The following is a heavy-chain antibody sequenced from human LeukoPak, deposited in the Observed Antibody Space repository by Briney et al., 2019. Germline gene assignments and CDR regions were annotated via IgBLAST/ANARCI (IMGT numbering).Heavy chain of an antibody. CDR3: ARDIIVVVPAAPYDAFDI. CDR1: GGTFCSYA. J-gene: IGHJ3*02. V-gene: IGHV1-69*05. D-gene: IGHD2-2*01. Sequence: WASVKVSCKASGGTFCSYAISWVRQAPGQGLEWMGGIIPIFGTANYAQKFQGRVTITTDESTSTAYMELSSLRSEDTAVYYCARDIIVVVPAAPYDAFDIWGQGTMVTVSS. CDR2: IIPIFGTA.